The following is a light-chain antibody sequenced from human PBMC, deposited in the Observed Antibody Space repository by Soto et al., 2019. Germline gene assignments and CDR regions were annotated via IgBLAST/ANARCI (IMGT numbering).Light chain of an antibody. Sequence: DIQMTQSPSTLSGSVGDRVTITCRASQSISSWLAWYQQKPGKAPKLLIYDASSLESGVPSRFSGSGSGTEFTLTISSLQPDDFATYYCQQYNSWTFGQGTKVDIK. CDR3: QQYNSWT. J-gene: IGKJ1*01. CDR1: QSISSW. CDR2: DAS. V-gene: IGKV1-5*01.